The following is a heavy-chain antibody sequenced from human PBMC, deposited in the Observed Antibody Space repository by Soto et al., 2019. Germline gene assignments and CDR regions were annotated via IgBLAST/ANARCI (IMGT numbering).Heavy chain of an antibody. Sequence: SETLSLTCTVSGGSISSYYWSWIRQPPGKGLEWTGYIYYSGSTNYNPSLKSRVTISVDTSKNQFSLKLSSVTAADTAVYYCARGMEVTYYYYYYMDVWGKGTTVTVSS. CDR2: IYYSGST. V-gene: IGHV4-59*01. CDR1: GGSISSYY. CDR3: ARGMEVTYYYYYYMDV. J-gene: IGHJ6*03. D-gene: IGHD2-21*02.